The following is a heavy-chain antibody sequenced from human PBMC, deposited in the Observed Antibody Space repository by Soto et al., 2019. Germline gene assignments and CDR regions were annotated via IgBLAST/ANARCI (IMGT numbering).Heavy chain of an antibody. CDR2: IIPIFGTA. J-gene: IGHJ5*02. Sequence: QVQLVQSGAEVKKPGSSVKVSCKASGGTFSSYAISWVRQAPGQGLEWMGGIIPIFGTANYAQKFQGRVTITADKSTSTAYMELSSLRSEDTAVYYCARDHSSTRGPYNWFDPWGQGTLVTVSS. CDR3: ARDHSSTRGPYNWFDP. V-gene: IGHV1-69*06. D-gene: IGHD6-13*01. CDR1: GGTFSSYA.